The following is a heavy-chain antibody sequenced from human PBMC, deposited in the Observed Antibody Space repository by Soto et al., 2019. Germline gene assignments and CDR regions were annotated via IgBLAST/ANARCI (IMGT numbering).Heavy chain of an antibody. CDR1: GFTFSDYY. CDR2: ISSSGSTI. CDR3: ARGLRYSYTNWFDP. V-gene: IGHV3-11*01. Sequence: PGGSLRLSCAASGFTFSDYYMSWIRQASGKSLEWFSYISSSGSTIYYADSVKGRFTISRDNDKNSLYLQMNSLRAEDTAVYSCARGLRYSYTNWFDPWGQGSLVT. J-gene: IGHJ5*02. D-gene: IGHD5-18*01.